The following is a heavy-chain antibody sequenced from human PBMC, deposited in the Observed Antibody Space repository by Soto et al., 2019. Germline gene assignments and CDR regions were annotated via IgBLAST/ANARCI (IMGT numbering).Heavy chain of an antibody. Sequence: PGGSLRLSCAGSGFTFSTFSMNWARQAPGKGLELVSAISGSGGSTYYADSVKGRFTISIDNAKNTLYLQMNSLRAEDTPVYYCAKEKISTSCCNWFDPWGQGTLVTASS. CDR1: GFTFSTFS. D-gene: IGHD2-2*01. CDR2: ISGSGGST. V-gene: IGHV3-23*01. J-gene: IGHJ5*02. CDR3: AKEKISTSCCNWFDP.